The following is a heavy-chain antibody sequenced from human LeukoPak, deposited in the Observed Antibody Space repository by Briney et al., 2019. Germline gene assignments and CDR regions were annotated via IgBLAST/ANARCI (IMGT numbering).Heavy chain of an antibody. CDR3: AREREGLYDILTGYFAY. V-gene: IGHV1-2*02. J-gene: IGHJ4*02. CDR1: GYTFTGHL. Sequence: ASVTVSCTASGYTFTGHLIHWVRRAPGQRLEWMGWINPKSGGTTYAQKFQGRVTMTRDTSTSTVYMDLSSLRSDDTAVYFCAREREGLYDILTGYFAYWGQGTLVTVSS. CDR2: INPKSGGT. D-gene: IGHD3-9*01.